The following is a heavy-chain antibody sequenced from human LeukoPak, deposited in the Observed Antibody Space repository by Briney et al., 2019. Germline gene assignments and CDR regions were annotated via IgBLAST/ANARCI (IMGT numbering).Heavy chain of an antibody. CDR1: GGSFSGYY. D-gene: IGHD3-10*01. Sequence: SETLSLTCAVYGGSFSGYYWSWIRQPPGKGLEWIGEINHSGSINYNPSLKSRVTISVDTSKNQFSLKLSSVTAADTAVYYCARPYYYGSGSYYAFFNYWGQGTLVTVSS. J-gene: IGHJ4*02. CDR3: ARPYYYGSGSYYAFFNY. V-gene: IGHV4-34*01. CDR2: INHSGSI.